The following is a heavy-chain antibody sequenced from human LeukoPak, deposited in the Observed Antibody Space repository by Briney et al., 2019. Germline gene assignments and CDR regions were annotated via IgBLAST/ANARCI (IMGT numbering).Heavy chain of an antibody. D-gene: IGHD3-3*01. CDR2: IYYSGST. J-gene: IGHJ5*02. V-gene: IGHV4-59*01. Sequence: NTSETLSLTCAVYGGSFSGYYWSWIRQPPGKGLEWIGYIYYSGSTNYNPSLKSRVTISVDTSKNQFSLKLSSVTAADTAVYYCARETILNWFDPWGQGTLVTVSS. CDR3: ARETILNWFDP. CDR1: GGSFSGYY.